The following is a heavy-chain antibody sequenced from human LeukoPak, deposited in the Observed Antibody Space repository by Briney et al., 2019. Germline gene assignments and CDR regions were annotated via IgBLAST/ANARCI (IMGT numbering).Heavy chain of an antibody. Sequence: SVKVSCKASGYTFTSYAISWVRQAPGQGLEWMGRIIPIFGTANYAQKFQGRVTITTDESTSTAYMELSSLRSEDTAVYYCAREGDGYNFDYWGQGTLVTVSS. J-gene: IGHJ4*02. CDR1: GYTFTSYA. CDR3: AREGDGYNFDY. D-gene: IGHD5-24*01. V-gene: IGHV1-69*05. CDR2: IIPIFGTA.